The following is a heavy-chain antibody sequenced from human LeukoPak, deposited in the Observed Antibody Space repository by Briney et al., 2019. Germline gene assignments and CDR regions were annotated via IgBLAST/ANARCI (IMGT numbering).Heavy chain of an antibody. V-gene: IGHV4-4*07. CDR3: ARGRSTVTTVNWFDP. Sequence: SETLSPTCTVSGGSISSYYWSWIRQPAGKGLEWIGRIYTSGSTNYNPSLKSRVTMSVDTSKNQFSLKLSSVTAADTAVYYCARGRSTVTTVNWFDPWDQGTLVTVSS. J-gene: IGHJ5*02. D-gene: IGHD4-17*01. CDR1: GGSISSYY. CDR2: IYTSGST.